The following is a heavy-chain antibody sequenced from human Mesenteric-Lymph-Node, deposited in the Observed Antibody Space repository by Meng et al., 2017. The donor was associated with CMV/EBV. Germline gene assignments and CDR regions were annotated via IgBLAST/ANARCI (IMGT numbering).Heavy chain of an antibody. CDR2: IYPGDSDT. CDR1: GYSFTSYW. Sequence: GESLKISCKGSGYSFTSYWIGWVRQMPGKGLEWMGIIYPGDSDTRYSPSFQGQVTISADKSISTAYLQWSSLKASDTAMYYCARDRFGRIAARPWNWFDPWGQGTLVTVSS. CDR3: ARDRFGRIAARPWNWFDP. J-gene: IGHJ5*02. V-gene: IGHV5-51*01. D-gene: IGHD6-6*01.